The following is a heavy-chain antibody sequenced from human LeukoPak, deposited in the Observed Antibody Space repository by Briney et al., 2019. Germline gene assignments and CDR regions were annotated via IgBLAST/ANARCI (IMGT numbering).Heavy chain of an antibody. J-gene: IGHJ4*02. CDR3: ARDRSGYSEYYFDY. V-gene: IGHV4-4*07. D-gene: IGHD5-12*01. CDR1: GDSISPYY. CDR2: IYTSGTT. Sequence: PSETLSLTCSVSGDSISPYYWSWIRQPAGKGLEWIGRIYTSGTTYYNPSLKSRVTFSLDTSKNHFSLKLTSVTAADTAVYYCARDRSGYSEYYFDYWGQGSLVTVSS.